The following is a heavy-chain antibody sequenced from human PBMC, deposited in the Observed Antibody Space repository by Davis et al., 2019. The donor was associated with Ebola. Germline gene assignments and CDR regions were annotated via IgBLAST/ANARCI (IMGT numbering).Heavy chain of an antibody. CDR3: ARLYGPGHYLNWYFNL. CDR1: ESRFANYW. Sequence: GGSLRLSCKGSESRFANYWIGWVRQTPGKGLEWMGMIYPSDSDTRYSPSFQGQVIISADQSISTTYLQWDSLQASDTAVYYCARLYGPGHYLNWYFNLWGRGTLVTVSS. CDR2: IYPSDSDT. J-gene: IGHJ2*01. V-gene: IGHV5-51*01. D-gene: IGHD3-10*01.